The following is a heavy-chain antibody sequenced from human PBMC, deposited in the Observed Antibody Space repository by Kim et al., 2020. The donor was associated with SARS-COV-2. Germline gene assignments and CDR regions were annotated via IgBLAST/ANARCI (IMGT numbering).Heavy chain of an antibody. D-gene: IGHD3-16*01. CDR3: ARGRSYEPFDY. J-gene: IGHJ4*02. CDR2: ISSSSTTI. Sequence: GGSLRLSCAASGFTFINYPMNWVRQAPGKGLEWVSYISSSSTTIYYADSVKGRFTISRDTATDSLDLQMNSLRAEDTAVYYCARGRSYEPFDYWGQGTLV. V-gene: IGHV3-48*01. CDR1: GFTFINYP.